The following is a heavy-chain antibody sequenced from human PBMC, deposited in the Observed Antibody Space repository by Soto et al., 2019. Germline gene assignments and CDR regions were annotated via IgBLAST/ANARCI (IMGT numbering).Heavy chain of an antibody. Sequence: ASVKVSCKASGYTFTSYYMHWVRQAPGQGLEWMGIINPSGGSTSYAQKFQGRVTMTRDTSTSTVYKELSSLRSEDTAEYYCASFSRVVVDGGYYYGMDVWGQGVTVTVSS. D-gene: IGHD2-21*01. CDR2: INPSGGST. J-gene: IGHJ6*02. CDR1: GYTFTSYY. CDR3: ASFSRVVVDGGYYYGMDV. V-gene: IGHV1-46*01.